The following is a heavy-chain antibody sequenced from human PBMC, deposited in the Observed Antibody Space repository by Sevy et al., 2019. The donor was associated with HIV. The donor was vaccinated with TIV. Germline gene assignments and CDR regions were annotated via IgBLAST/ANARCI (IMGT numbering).Heavy chain of an antibody. CDR2: IFSSGST. Sequence: GGSLRLSCAISGFTVNDKYIIWVRQAPGKGLEWVSVIFSSGSTYYEDSAKGRFTISRDNSKNTVDLQMNSVRAEDMVVYYCVRRVLSYRSGWSYFDYWRQGTLVTFSS. D-gene: IGHD6-19*01. CDR1: GFTVNDKY. CDR3: VRRVLSYRSGWSYFDY. J-gene: IGHJ4*02. V-gene: IGHV3-66*02.